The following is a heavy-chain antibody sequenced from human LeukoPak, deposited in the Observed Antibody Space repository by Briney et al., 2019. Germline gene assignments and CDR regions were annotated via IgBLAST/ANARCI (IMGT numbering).Heavy chain of an antibody. D-gene: IGHD5-18*01. V-gene: IGHV1-8*01. CDR1: GYTFTSYD. J-gene: IGHJ4*02. Sequence: ASVKVSCKASGYTFTSYDINWVRQATGQGLEWMGWMNPNSGNTGHAQKFQGRVTMTRNTSISTAYMELSSLRSEDTAVYYCARVPGGSYGPDFDYWGQGTLVTVSS. CDR2: MNPNSGNT. CDR3: ARVPGGSYGPDFDY.